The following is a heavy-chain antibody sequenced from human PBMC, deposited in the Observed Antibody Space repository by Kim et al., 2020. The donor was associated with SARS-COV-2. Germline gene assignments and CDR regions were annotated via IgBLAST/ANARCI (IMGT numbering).Heavy chain of an antibody. J-gene: IGHJ4*02. CDR3: AKEVGEYYFDY. CDR2: ISWNSGSI. Sequence: GGSLRRSCAASGFTFDDYAMHWVRQAPGKGLEWVSGISWNSGSIGYADSVKGRFTISRDNAKNSLYLQMNSLRAEDTALYYCAKEVGEYYFDYWGQGTLVTVSS. CDR1: GFTFDDYA. D-gene: IGHD3-10*01. V-gene: IGHV3-9*01.